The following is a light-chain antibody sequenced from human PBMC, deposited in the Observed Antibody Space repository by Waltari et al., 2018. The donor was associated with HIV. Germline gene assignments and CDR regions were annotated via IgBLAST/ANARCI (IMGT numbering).Light chain of an antibody. CDR1: SSDVRAYMY. CDR3: ASFTTNRILV. V-gene: IGLV2-14*01. Sequence: QSALTQPASVSGSPGQSITIPCTGTSSDVRAYMYVPWYPQHADKAPKLIIFEVSNRPSGISNRFSGSKSGNTASLTISGLQTEDEADYYCASFTTNRILVFGGGTKVTVL. J-gene: IGLJ2*01. CDR2: EVS.